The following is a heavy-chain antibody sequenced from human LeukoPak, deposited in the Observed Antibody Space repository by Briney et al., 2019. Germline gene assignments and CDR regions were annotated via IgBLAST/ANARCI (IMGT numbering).Heavy chain of an antibody. CDR1: GGSFSGYY. V-gene: IGHV4-34*01. D-gene: IGHD5-12*01. J-gene: IGHJ6*03. CDR2: INHSGST. Sequence: SETLSLTCAVYGGSFSGYYWSWIRQPPGKGLEWIGEINHSGSTNYNPSLKSRVTISVDTPKNQFSLKLSSVTAADTAVYYCARGLGGIVATTYYYYYMDVWGKGTTVTVSS. CDR3: ARGLGGIVATTYYYYYMDV.